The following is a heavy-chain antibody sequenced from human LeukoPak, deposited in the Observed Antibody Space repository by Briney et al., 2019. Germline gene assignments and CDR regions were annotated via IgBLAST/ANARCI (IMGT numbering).Heavy chain of an antibody. J-gene: IGHJ5*02. CDR2: ISSGSTYI. CDR3: ARDTPLGWEISNWFDP. D-gene: IGHD1-26*01. Sequence: PGGSLRLSCAASEFTFSTYSMNWVRQAPGKGLEWVSSISSGSTYIYYADSVKGRFTISRDNAKNSLYLQMNSLRAEDTAVYYCARDTPLGWEISNWFDPWGQGTLVTVSS. CDR1: EFTFSTYS. V-gene: IGHV3-21*01.